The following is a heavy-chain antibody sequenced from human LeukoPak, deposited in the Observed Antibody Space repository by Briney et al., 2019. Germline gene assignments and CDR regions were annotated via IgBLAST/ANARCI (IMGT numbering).Heavy chain of an antibody. D-gene: IGHD3-10*01. J-gene: IGHJ4*02. Sequence: SETLSLTCAVYGGSFSGYYWSWIRQPPGKGLEWIGEINHSGSTNYNPSLKSRVTISVDTSKNQFSLKLSSVTAADTAVYYCARVRDPAINTMVRGATFDYWGQGTLVTVSS. CDR3: ARVRDPAINTMVRGATFDY. CDR1: GGSFSGYY. V-gene: IGHV4-34*01. CDR2: INHSGST.